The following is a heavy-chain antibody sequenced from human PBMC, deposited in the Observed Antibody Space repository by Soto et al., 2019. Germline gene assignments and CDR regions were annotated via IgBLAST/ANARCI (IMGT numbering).Heavy chain of an antibody. J-gene: IGHJ3*02. CDR2: ISYDGSNK. V-gene: IGHV3-30-3*01. CDR3: ARVRGDPDAFDI. CDR1: GFTFGSYA. Sequence: GGSLRLSCAASGFTFGSYAMHWVRQAPGKGLEWVAVISYDGSNKYYADSVKGRFTISRDNSKNTLYLQMNSLRAEDTAVYYCARVRGDPDAFDIWGQGTMVTASS. D-gene: IGHD2-21*02.